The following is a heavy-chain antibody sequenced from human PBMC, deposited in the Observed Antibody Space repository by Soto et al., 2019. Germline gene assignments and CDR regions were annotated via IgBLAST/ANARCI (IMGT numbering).Heavy chain of an antibody. CDR3: ARVATFRYMDV. Sequence: PSETLSLTCTVSGGSISSGGYYWSWIRQPPGKGLEWIGEINHSGSTNYNPSLKSRVTISVDTSKNQFSLKLSSVTAADTAVYYCARVATFRYMDVWGKGTTVTVSS. D-gene: IGHD5-12*01. CDR2: INHSGST. CDR1: GGSISSGGYY. J-gene: IGHJ6*03. V-gene: IGHV4-39*07.